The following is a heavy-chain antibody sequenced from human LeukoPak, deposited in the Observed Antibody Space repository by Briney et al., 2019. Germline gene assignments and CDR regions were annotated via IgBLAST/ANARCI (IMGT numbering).Heavy chain of an antibody. CDR2: IYYSGST. CDR1: GGSISSYY. J-gene: IGHJ4*02. D-gene: IGHD6-13*01. CDR3: ARGVYIAAAQYAY. Sequence: SETLSLTCTVSGGSISSYYWSWIRQPPGKVLDWIGYIYYSGSTNYNPSLKSRVTISVDTSKNQFSLKLSSVTAADTAVYYCARGVYIAAAQYAYWGQGTLVTVSS. V-gene: IGHV4-59*01.